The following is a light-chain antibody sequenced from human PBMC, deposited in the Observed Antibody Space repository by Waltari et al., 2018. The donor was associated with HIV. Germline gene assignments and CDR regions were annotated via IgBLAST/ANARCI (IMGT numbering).Light chain of an antibody. CDR1: GWVVDW. CDR3: QQYRGFRT. V-gene: IGKV1-5*03. Sequence: DIQWTQSHPTLSASVGDRVTIPCWSSGWVVDWLAWYQQKPGQAPKLLLYKASTLQRGVPSRFSGGGYGTEFSLIITNLQPDDSAVYYCQQYRGFRTFGQGTEVAIK. CDR2: KAS. J-gene: IGKJ1*01.